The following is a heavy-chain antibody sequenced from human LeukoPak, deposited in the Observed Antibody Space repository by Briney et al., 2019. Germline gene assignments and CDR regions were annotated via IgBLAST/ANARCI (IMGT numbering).Heavy chain of an antibody. J-gene: IGHJ4*02. CDR2: INHSGST. CDR1: GGSFSGYY. V-gene: IGHV4-34*01. CDR3: ARGGYYGSGGYYPYHY. Sequence: SETLSLTCAVYGGSFSGYYWSWIRQPPGKGLEWIGEINHSGSTNYNPSLKSRVTISVDTSKNQFSLKLSSVTAADTAVYYCARGGYYGSGGYYPYHYWGQGTLVTVSS. D-gene: IGHD3-10*01.